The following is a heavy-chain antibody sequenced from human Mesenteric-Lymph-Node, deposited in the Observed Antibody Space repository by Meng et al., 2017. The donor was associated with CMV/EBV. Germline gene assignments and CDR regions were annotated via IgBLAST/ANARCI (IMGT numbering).Heavy chain of an antibody. V-gene: IGHV1-2*02. J-gene: IGHJ6*02. CDR1: GGTFSSYA. CDR3: ATYYGGPKSGMDV. D-gene: IGHD3-10*01. Sequence: ASVKVSCKASGGTFSSYAISWVRQAPGQGLEWMGWINPNNGGTNYAQKFQDRVTMTRDTSISTVYMQLSRLRSDDTAVYYCATYYGGPKSGMDVWGQGTTVTVSS. CDR2: INPNNGGT.